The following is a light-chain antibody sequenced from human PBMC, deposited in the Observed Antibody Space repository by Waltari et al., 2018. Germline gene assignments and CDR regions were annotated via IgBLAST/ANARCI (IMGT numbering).Light chain of an antibody. V-gene: IGLV3-21*04. Sequence: SYVLTQPPSVSVAPGEPASITWGGDNIGSSGVHWYQQKPGQAPVLVIFYDSDRPSGIPARFSGSNSGNTATLTITSVEAGDEARYYCQVWHADIDPGVFGTGTEVTVL. CDR1: NIGSSG. CDR3: QVWHADIDPGV. CDR2: YDS. J-gene: IGLJ1*01.